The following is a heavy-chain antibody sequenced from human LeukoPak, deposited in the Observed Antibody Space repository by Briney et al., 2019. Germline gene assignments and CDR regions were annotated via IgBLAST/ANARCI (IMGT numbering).Heavy chain of an antibody. CDR3: ARDRLGGAFDI. CDR2: ISPYNGNT. V-gene: IGHV1-18*01. D-gene: IGHD6-19*01. J-gene: IGHJ3*02. Sequence: ASVKVSCKASGYTFTSYDITWVRQAPGQGLEWMGWISPYNGNTKYEEKFQGRVTMTTETSTSTAYMELRSLRSDDTALYYCARDRLGGAFDIWGQGTMVTVSS. CDR1: GYTFTSYD.